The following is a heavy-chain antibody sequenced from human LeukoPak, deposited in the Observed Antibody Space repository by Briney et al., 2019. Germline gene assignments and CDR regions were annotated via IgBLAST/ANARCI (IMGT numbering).Heavy chain of an antibody. Sequence: PSETLSLTCTVSGGSISSYYWSWIRQPPGKGLEWIGYIYYSGSTNYNPSLKSRVTISVDTSKNQFSLKLSSVTAADTAVYYCARVWGFFGGRRPKDYWGQGTLVTVSS. CDR2: IYYSGST. CDR1: GGSISSYY. D-gene: IGHD3-16*01. J-gene: IGHJ4*02. V-gene: IGHV4-59*12. CDR3: ARVWGFFGGRRPKDY.